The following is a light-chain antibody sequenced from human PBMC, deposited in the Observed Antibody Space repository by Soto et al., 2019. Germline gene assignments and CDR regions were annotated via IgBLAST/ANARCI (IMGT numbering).Light chain of an antibody. CDR2: TND. CDR1: SSNIGRNT. J-gene: IGLJ1*01. Sequence: LTQPPSASGTPGQRDIISCSGGSSNIGRNTVNWYQHLPGTAPRLLIYTNDQRPSGVPDRFSGSKSGTSASLAISGLQSEDEADYYCAAWDDTSSFVFGTGTKVTVL. V-gene: IGLV1-44*01. CDR3: AAWDDTSSFV.